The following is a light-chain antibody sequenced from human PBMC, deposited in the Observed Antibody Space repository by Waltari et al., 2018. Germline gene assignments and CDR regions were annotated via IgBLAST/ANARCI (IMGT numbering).Light chain of an antibody. CDR3: QQYGSSPPIP. Sequence: DILLTQSPGTLSLSPGERATLPCRPSQSVSSSYLAWFQQRPGQAPRLLIYGASSRVTGIPDRFSGSGSGTDFTLNSSRLEPEDFAVYYCQQYGSSPPIPFGPRTKVDIK. CDR2: GAS. J-gene: IGKJ3*01. CDR1: QSVSSSY. V-gene: IGKV3-20*01.